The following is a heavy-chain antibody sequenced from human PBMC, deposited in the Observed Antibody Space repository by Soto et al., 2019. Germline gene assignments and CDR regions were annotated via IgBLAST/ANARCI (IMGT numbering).Heavy chain of an antibody. CDR3: ARYGTRGDW. V-gene: IGHV3-48*03. J-gene: IGHJ5*01. CDR2: ISSSGLTT. Sequence: GGSLRLSCQASGFNFRLYGMHWVRKAPGKGLEWVSYISSSGLTTYYADFAEGRFTISRDNAKDSLYLHLNSLRVGDTAVYYCARYGTRGDWWGLGTQVTVSS. D-gene: IGHD3-10*01. CDR1: GFNFRLYG.